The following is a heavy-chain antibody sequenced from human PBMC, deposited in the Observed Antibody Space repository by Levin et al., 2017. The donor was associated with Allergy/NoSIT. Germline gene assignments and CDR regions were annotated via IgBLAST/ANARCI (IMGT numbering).Heavy chain of an antibody. CDR1: GGSFSGYY. J-gene: IGHJ3*02. CDR3: ARLRYFDWLLSGGAFDI. V-gene: IGHV4-34*01. CDR2: INHSGST. D-gene: IGHD3-9*01. Sequence: PSETLSLTCAVYGGSFSGYYWSWIRQPPGKGLEWIGEINHSGSTNYNPSLKSRVTISVDTSKNQFSLKLSSVTAADTAVYYCARLRYFDWLLSGGAFDIWGQGTMVTVSS.